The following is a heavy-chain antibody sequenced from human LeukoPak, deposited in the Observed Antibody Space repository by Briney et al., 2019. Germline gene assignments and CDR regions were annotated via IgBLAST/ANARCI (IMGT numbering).Heavy chain of an antibody. CDR3: AKPMGGCSYVMDF. V-gene: IGHV3-23*01. J-gene: IGHJ4*02. D-gene: IGHD5-18*01. CDR1: GFTFSTYA. Sequence: GGSLRLSCTASGFTFSTYARNWVRQAPGKGLEWVSAISISGGNTYYADSVRARFTISRENSKNVLYLQMSSLRAEDTAVSYCAKPMGGCSYVMDFWGQGTLVTVSS. CDR2: ISISGGNT.